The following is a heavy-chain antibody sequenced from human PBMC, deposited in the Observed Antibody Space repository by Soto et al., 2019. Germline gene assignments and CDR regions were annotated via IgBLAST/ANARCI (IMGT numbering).Heavy chain of an antibody. CDR2: ISSSSSYI. D-gene: IGHD2-15*01. V-gene: IGHV3-21*01. J-gene: IGHJ4*02. CDR1: GFTFSSYS. Sequence: GGSLRLSCAASGFTFSSYSMNWVRQAPGKGLEWVSSISSSSSYIYYADSVKGRFTISRDNAKNSLYLQMNSLRAEDTAVYYCARSGVVAATPSDYWGQGTLVTVSS. CDR3: ARSGVVAATPSDY.